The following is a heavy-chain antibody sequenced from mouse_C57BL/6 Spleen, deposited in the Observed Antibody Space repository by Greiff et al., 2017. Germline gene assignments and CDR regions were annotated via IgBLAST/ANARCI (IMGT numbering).Heavy chain of an antibody. CDR1: GYTFTSYW. CDR2: IHPNSGST. V-gene: IGHV1-64*01. CDR3: AREYSNYLVVYFDY. D-gene: IGHD2-5*01. Sequence: QVQLQQPGAELVKPGASVKLSCKASGYTFTSYWMHWVKQRPGQGLEWIGMIHPNSGSTNYNEKFKSKATLTVDKSSSTAYMQLSSLTSEDSAVYYCAREYSNYLVVYFDYWGQGTTLTVSS. J-gene: IGHJ2*01.